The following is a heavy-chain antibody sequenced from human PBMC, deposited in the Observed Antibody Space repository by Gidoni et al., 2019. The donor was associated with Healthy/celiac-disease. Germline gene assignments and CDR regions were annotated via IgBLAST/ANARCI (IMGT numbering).Heavy chain of an antibody. Sequence: EVQLVASGGGLVKPGGSLRLSCAASGFTFSNAWMSWVRQAPGKGLEWVGRIKSKTDGGTTDYAATGKGRFTISRDDSKNTLYLQMNSLKTEDTAVYYCTTTGYYYDSSGYYPADYWGQGTLVTVSS. D-gene: IGHD3-22*01. J-gene: IGHJ4*02. CDR3: TTTGYYYDSSGYYPADY. CDR2: IKSKTDGGTT. V-gene: IGHV3-15*01. CDR1: GFTFSNAW.